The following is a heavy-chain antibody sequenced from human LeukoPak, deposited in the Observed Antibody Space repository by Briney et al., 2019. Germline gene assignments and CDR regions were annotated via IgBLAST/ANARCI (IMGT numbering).Heavy chain of an antibody. V-gene: IGHV4-34*01. CDR3: ARARTLYYYGSGSYNWFDP. Sequence: SETLSLTCAVSGGSYSGYYWSWIRQPPGKGLEWIGEINHSGSTNYNPSLKSRVTISVDTSSNQFFLKLSSVTAADTAVYYCARARTLYYYGSGSYNWFDPWGQGTLVTVSS. J-gene: IGHJ5*02. D-gene: IGHD3-10*01. CDR2: INHSGST. CDR1: GGSYSGYY.